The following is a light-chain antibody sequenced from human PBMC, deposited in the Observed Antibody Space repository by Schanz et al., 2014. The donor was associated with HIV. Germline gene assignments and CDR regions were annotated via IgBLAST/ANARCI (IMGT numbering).Light chain of an antibody. CDR3: QQYYSTFTWT. Sequence: DIVMTQSPDSLAVSLGERATINCKSSQSVLYSSNNKNYLAWYQQKPGQPPKLLIYWASTRDSGVPDRFGGSGSGTDFTLTISSLQAEDVAVYYCQQYYSTFTWTFGQGTKVEIK. J-gene: IGKJ1*01. CDR1: QSVLYSSNNKNY. CDR2: WAS. V-gene: IGKV4-1*01.